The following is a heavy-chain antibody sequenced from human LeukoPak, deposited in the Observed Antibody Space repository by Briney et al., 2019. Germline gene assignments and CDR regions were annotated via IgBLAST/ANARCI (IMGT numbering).Heavy chain of an antibody. D-gene: IGHD6-19*01. V-gene: IGHV3-9*01. Sequence: GRSLRLSCAASGFTFDDYAMHWVRHAPGKGLEWVSGISWNSGSIGYADSVKGRFTISRDNAKNSLYLQMNSLRAEDTALYYCAKPSIAVAGYTGSPFDYWGQGTLVTVSS. J-gene: IGHJ4*02. CDR3: AKPSIAVAGYTGSPFDY. CDR1: GFTFDDYA. CDR2: ISWNSGSI.